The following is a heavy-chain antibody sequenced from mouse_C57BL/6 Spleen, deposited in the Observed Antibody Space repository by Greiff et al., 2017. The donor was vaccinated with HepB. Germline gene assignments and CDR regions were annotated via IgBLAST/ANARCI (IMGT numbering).Heavy chain of an antibody. CDR2: IDPETGGT. V-gene: IGHV1-15*01. CDR3: TRGGLDV. Sequence: QVQLKQSGAELVRPGASVTLSCKASGYTFTDYEMHWVKQTPVHGLEWIGAIDPETGGTAYNQKFKGKAILTAAKSSSTAYMELRSLTSEDSAVYYCTRGGLDVWGTGTTVTVSS. CDR1: GYTFTDYE. J-gene: IGHJ1*03.